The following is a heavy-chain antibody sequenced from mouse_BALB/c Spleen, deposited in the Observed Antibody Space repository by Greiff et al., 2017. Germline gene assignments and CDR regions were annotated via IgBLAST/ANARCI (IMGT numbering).Heavy chain of an antibody. Sequence: EVKLMESGGGLVKPGGSLKLSCAASGFTFSDYYMYWVRQTPEKRLEWVATISDGGSYTYYPDSVKGRFTISRDNAKNNLYLQMSSLKSEDTAMYYCAREGGTTYWGQGTLVTVSA. J-gene: IGHJ3*01. CDR3: AREGGTTY. CDR2: ISDGGSYT. V-gene: IGHV5-4*02. D-gene: IGHD4-1*01. CDR1: GFTFSDYY.